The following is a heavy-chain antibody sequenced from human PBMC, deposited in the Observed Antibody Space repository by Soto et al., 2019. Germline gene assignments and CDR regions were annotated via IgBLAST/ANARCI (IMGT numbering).Heavy chain of an antibody. J-gene: IGHJ4*02. CDR2: ISGSGGST. CDR1: GFTFSSYA. D-gene: IGHD5-12*01. V-gene: IGHV3-23*01. CDR3: ATRERRYGYNFLAY. Sequence: EVQLLESGGGLVQPGGSLRLSCAASGFTFSSYAMSWVRQAPGKGLEWVSAISGSGGSTYYADSVKGRFTISRDNSKNPLYLQMNSLRAEDKDVYYCATRERRYGYNFLAYWGQGTLVTVSS.